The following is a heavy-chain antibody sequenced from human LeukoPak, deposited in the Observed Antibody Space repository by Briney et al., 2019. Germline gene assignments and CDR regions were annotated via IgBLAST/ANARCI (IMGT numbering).Heavy chain of an antibody. CDR1: GFSVSDYW. J-gene: IGHJ5*02. V-gene: IGHV3-7*01. CDR2: IKQDGSEK. CDR3: VRDGGTDWYDP. D-gene: IGHD3-16*01. Sequence: GGSLTLSCAASGFSVSDYWMTWVRQAPGKGLEWVANIKQDGSEKTYVDSVEGRFTISRDNAKNSLYLQMNSLRVEDTAMYYCVRDGGTDWYDPWGQGTLVTVFS.